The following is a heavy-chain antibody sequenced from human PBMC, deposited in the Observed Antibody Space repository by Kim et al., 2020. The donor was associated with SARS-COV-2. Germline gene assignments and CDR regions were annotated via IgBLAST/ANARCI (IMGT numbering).Heavy chain of an antibody. CDR3: ASSISLLISSGWPSDAFDI. V-gene: IGHV3-48*02. J-gene: IGHJ3*02. Sequence: GRFTISRDNAKNSLYLQMNSLRDEDTAVYYCASSISLLISSGWPSDAFDIWGQGTMVTVSS. D-gene: IGHD6-19*01.